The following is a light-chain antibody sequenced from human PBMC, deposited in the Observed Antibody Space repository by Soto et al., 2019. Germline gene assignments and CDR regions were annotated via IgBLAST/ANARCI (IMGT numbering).Light chain of an antibody. Sequence: EIALAQSPGTLSLSPGERATLSCRSSQSVSSTYLAWYQQKPGQAPRLLIYGASSRATGIPDRFSGSGSGTDFTLTISRLEPEDFAVYYCQQYGRSIPITFGQGTRLEIK. J-gene: IGKJ5*01. V-gene: IGKV3-20*01. CDR3: QQYGRSIPIT. CDR1: QSVSSTY. CDR2: GAS.